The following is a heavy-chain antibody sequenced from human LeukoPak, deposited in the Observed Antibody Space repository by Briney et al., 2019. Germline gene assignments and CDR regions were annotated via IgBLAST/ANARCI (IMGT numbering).Heavy chain of an antibody. CDR3: ARDSVGGTRHDAFDI. J-gene: IGHJ3*02. CDR1: GGSINSANYY. V-gene: IGHV4-39*07. CDR2: IYYSGSA. D-gene: IGHD1-26*01. Sequence: PSETLSLTCTVSGGSINSANYYWGWIRQPPGKGLEWIGSIYYSGSAYYSSSLKSRVTILVDTSKNQFSLKLSSVTAADTAVYYCARDSVGGTRHDAFDIWGQGTMATVSS.